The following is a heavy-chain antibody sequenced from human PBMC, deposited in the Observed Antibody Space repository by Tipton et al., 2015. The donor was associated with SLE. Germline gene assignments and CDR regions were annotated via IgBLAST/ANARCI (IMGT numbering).Heavy chain of an antibody. V-gene: IGHV4-31*03. J-gene: IGHJ4*02. CDR2: IYYSGDT. D-gene: IGHD3-16*02. CDR3: ARDVTY. CDR1: GGPLNSNGNY. Sequence: TLSLTCSVSGGPLNSNGNYWSWFRQHPGKGLEWIGYIYYSGDTYYNSSLKSRLTISMDTSNNQFSLTLASATAADTAMYYCARDVTYWGQGVLVTVSS.